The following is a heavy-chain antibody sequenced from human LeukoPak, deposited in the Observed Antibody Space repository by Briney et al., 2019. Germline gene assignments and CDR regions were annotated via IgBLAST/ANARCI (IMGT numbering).Heavy chain of an antibody. CDR2: IYTSGST. CDR3: ARDDCSSTSCLFDY. D-gene: IGHD2-2*01. Sequence: KPSETLSLTCTVSGGSISSDSYYWSWIRQPAGKGLEWIGRIYTSGSTNYNPSLKSRVTISVDTSKNQFSLKLSSVTAADTAVYYCARDDCSSTSCLFDYWGQGTLVTVSS. V-gene: IGHV4-61*02. CDR1: GGSISSDSYY. J-gene: IGHJ4*02.